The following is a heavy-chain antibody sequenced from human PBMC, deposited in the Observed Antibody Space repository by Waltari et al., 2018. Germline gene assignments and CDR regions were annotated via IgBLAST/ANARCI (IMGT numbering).Heavy chain of an antibody. D-gene: IGHD2-21*02. Sequence: QLQLQESGPGLVKPSETLSLTCTVSGGSISSSSYYWGWIRQPPGKGLEWIGSIYYSGSTYYSPTVKSRTTISVETSNNQFSMKLSSVTAGDTAVYYCARVTVVTLREDAFDIWGQGTMVTVSS. V-gene: IGHV4-39*07. CDR3: ARVTVVTLREDAFDI. J-gene: IGHJ3*02. CDR2: IYYSGST. CDR1: GGSISSSSYY.